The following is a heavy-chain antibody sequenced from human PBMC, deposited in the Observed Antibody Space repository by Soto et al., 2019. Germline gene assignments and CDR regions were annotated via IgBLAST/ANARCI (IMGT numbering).Heavy chain of an antibody. CDR3: ARDWIAVAGSISFSQAFPLLDGMDL. CDR2: IYPRGGNI. V-gene: IGHV1-46*01. Sequence: QVHLVQSGAEVKKPGASVKLSCKASGYSFVNYYINWVRQAPGQGLEWMGIIYPRGGNISYAQKVQCGVSMTSDTAASTVYMELTSLRSDDTAVYFCARDWIAVAGSISFSQAFPLLDGMDLWGQGTTVTVSS. J-gene: IGHJ6*02. D-gene: IGHD6-19*01. CDR1: GYSFVNYY.